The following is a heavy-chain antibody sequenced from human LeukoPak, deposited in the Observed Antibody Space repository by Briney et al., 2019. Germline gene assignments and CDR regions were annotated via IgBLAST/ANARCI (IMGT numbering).Heavy chain of an antibody. D-gene: IGHD5-18*01. V-gene: IGHV1-46*01. J-gene: IGHJ3*02. Sequence: ASVKVSCKASGYTFTSYYMHWVRQAPGQGLEWMGIINPSGGSTSYAQKFQGRVTMTRDTSTSTVYMELGSLRSEDTAVYCCARRGVDGYSYGPDAFDIWGQGTMVTVSS. CDR2: INPSGGST. CDR3: ARRGVDGYSYGPDAFDI. CDR1: GYTFTSYY.